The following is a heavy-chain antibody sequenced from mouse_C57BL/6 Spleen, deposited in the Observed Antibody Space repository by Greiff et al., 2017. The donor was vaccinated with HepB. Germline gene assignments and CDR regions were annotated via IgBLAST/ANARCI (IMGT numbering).Heavy chain of an antibody. J-gene: IGHJ4*01. D-gene: IGHD2-1*01. V-gene: IGHV5-17*01. CDR2: ISSGSSTI. Sequence: EVQLQESGGGLVKPGGSLKLSCAASGFTFSDYGMHWVRQAPEKGLEWVAYISSGSSTIYYADTVKGRFTISRDNAKNTLFLQMTSLRSEDTAMYYCARNGNFHYAMDYWGQGTSVTVSS. CDR3: ARNGNFHYAMDY. CDR1: GFTFSDYG.